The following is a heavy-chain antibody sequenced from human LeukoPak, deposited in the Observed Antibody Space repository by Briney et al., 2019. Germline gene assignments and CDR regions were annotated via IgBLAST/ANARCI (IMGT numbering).Heavy chain of an antibody. D-gene: IGHD1-26*01. CDR3: ARDRGGSYAMAYYFDY. V-gene: IGHV3-48*04. Sequence: PGGSLRLSCAASGFTFSSYSMNWVRQAPGEGLEWVSYISSSSSTIYYADSVKGRFTISRDNAKNSLYLQMNSLRAEDTAVYYCARDRGGSYAMAYYFDYWGQGTLVTVSS. CDR2: ISSSSSTI. CDR1: GFTFSSYS. J-gene: IGHJ4*02.